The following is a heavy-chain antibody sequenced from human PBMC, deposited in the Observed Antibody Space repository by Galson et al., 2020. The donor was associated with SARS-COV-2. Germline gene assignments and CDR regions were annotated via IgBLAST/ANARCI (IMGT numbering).Heavy chain of an antibody. CDR2: INYSGST. J-gene: IGHJ5*02. V-gene: IGHV4-59*01. CDR1: GGSISSYY. D-gene: IGHD3-22*01. Sequence: ETSETLSLTCTVSGGSISSYYWSWIRQPPGKGLEWIGYINYSGSTNYNPSLKSRVTISVDTSKNQFSLKLSSVTAADTAVYYCACTLKYYYDGSGYYYGGGWCDPWGQGTLGAVSS. CDR3: ACTLKYYYDGSGYYYGGGWCDP.